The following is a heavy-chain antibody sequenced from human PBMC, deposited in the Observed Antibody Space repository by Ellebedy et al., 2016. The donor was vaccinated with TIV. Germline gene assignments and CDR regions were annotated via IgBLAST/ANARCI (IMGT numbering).Heavy chain of an antibody. CDR3: ARDDYYDSSGYRAFDI. CDR1: GCSISSGGYY. V-gene: IGHV4-31*03. Sequence: MPSETLSLTCTVSGCSISSGGYYWSWIRQHPGKGLEWIGYIYYRGSTYYNPSLKSRVTISVDTSKNQFSLKLSSVTAADTAVYYCARDDYYDSSGYRAFDIWGQGTMVTVSS. D-gene: IGHD3-22*01. J-gene: IGHJ3*02. CDR2: IYYRGST.